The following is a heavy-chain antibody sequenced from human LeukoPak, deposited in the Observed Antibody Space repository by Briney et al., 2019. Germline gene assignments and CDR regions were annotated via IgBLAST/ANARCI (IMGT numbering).Heavy chain of an antibody. J-gene: IGHJ1*01. Sequence: SETLSLTCTASGGSVSSYYWSWIRQPPGKGLEWIGYIYYSGSTNYNPSLKSRVTISVDTSKNQFSLKLSSVTAADTAVYYCARGPPYYYDSSGYLAWYFQHWGQGTLVTVSS. CDR1: GGSVSSYY. CDR3: ARGPPYYYDSSGYLAWYFQH. V-gene: IGHV4-59*02. D-gene: IGHD3-22*01. CDR2: IYYSGST.